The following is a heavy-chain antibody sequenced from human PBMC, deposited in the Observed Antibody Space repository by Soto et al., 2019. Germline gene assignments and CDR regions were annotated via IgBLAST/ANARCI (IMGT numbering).Heavy chain of an antibody. CDR3: ARDKVMGQQVDY. V-gene: IGHV1-46*01. D-gene: IGHD6-13*01. CDR2: VNPSVGIT. CDR1: GYTFIGFY. J-gene: IGHJ4*02. Sequence: QVQLVQSGAEVAKPGASVKVSCKASGYTFIGFYIHWVRQAPGQGLEWVGRVNPSVGITNYAQKFQGIVTMTRHTSTSTVYIELSSLRSEATAVYYCARDKVMGQQVDYWGQGSVVIVSS.